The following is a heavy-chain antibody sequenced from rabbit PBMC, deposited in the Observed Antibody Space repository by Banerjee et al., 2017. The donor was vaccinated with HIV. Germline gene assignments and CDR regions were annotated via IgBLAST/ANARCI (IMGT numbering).Heavy chain of an antibody. J-gene: IGHJ2*01. D-gene: IGHD7-1*01. CDR2: IYSHSGST. Sequence: QEQLEESGGDLVKPEGSLTLTCTASGFSFSNGYVTCWVRQAPGKGLEWIACIYSHSGSTWYASWVNGRFTISRSTSLNTVDLKMTSLTVADTATYFCARGGGGYAGYGHGDDAFDPWGPGTLVTVS. V-gene: IGHV1S43*01. CDR1: GFSFSNGYV. CDR3: ARGGGGYAGYGHGDDAFDP.